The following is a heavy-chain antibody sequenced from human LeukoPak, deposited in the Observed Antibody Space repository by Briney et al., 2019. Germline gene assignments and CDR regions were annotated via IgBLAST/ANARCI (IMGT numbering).Heavy chain of an antibody. D-gene: IGHD3-3*01. CDR3: AKHDGDFWTFFDP. J-gene: IGHJ5*02. CDR2: ISGDGGST. Sequence: GGSLRLSCAASGFTFSSYVMTWVRQAPGKGLEWVSSISGDGGSTYYADSVKGRFTISRDNSKNTLYLQMNSLRAEDTAVFYCAKHDGDFWTFFDPWGQGTLVTVSS. V-gene: IGHV3-23*01. CDR1: GFTFSSYV.